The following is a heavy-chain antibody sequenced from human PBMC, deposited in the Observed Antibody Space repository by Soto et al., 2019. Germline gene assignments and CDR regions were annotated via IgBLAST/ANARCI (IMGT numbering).Heavy chain of an antibody. J-gene: IGHJ4*02. D-gene: IGHD2-8*01. CDR3: ARDQNGLTEDY. CDR2: IYYSGST. V-gene: IGHV4-31*03. CDR1: GGSISSGGYY. Sequence: PSETLSLTCTVSGGSISSGGYYWSWIRQHPGKGLEWIGYIYYSGSTYYNPSLKSRVTISRDNAKNSLYLEMNSLGAEDTAVYYCARDQNGLTEDYWGQGTLVTVSS.